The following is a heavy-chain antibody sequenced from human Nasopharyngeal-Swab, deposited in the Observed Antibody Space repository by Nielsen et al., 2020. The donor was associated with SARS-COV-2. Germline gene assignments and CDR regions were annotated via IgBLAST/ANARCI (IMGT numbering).Heavy chain of an antibody. V-gene: IGHV1-46*01. J-gene: IGHJ6*02. CDR3: TIGGNSYGYGYYYGMDV. D-gene: IGHD5-18*01. CDR1: GYTFTSYY. CDR2: INPSGGST. Sequence: ASVEVSCKASGYTFTSYYMHWVRQAPGQGLEWMGIINPSGGSTSYAQKFQGRVTMTRDTSTSTVYMELSSLRSEDTAVYYCTIGGNSYGYGYYYGMDVWGQGTTVTVSS.